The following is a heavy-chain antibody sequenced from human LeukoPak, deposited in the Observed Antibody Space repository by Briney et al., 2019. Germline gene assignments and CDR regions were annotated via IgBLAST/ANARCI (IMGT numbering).Heavy chain of an antibody. CDR2: INHSRST. Sequence: SETLSLTCAVYGGSFSGYYWSWIRQPPGKGLEWIGEINHSRSTNYNPSLKSRVTISVDTSKNQFSLKLSSVTAADTAVYYCARMSYSNYAGPYYYYYYMDVWGKGTTVTVSS. CDR1: GGSFSGYY. V-gene: IGHV4-34*01. J-gene: IGHJ6*03. CDR3: ARMSYSNYAGPYYYYYYMDV. D-gene: IGHD4-11*01.